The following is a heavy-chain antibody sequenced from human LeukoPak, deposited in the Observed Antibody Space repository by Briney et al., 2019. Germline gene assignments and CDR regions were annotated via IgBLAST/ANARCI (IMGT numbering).Heavy chain of an antibody. Sequence: PSETLSLTCTVSGGSISSYYWSWIRQPPGKGLEWIGYIYYSGSANYNPSLKSRVTISVDTSKNQFSLKLSSVTAADTAVYYCARVYGAGYDFRGAFDIWGQGTMVTVSS. CDR1: GGSISSYY. J-gene: IGHJ3*02. V-gene: IGHV4-59*01. CDR3: ARVYGAGYDFRGAFDI. CDR2: IYYSGSA. D-gene: IGHD5-12*01.